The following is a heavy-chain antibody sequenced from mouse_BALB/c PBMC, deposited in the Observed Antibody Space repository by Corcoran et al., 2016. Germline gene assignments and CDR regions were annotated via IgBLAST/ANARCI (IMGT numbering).Heavy chain of an antibody. CDR2: ISYDGSN. J-gene: IGHJ1*01. CDR3: ANGNYWYFDV. D-gene: IGHD2-1*01. Sequence: DVQLQESGPGLVKPSQSLSLTCSVTGYSITSGYYWNWIRQFPGNKLEWMGYISYDGSNNYNPSLKNRISITRDTSKNQVFLKLNSVTTEDTATYYCANGNYWYFDVWGAGTTVTVSS. V-gene: IGHV3-6*02. CDR1: GYSITSGYY.